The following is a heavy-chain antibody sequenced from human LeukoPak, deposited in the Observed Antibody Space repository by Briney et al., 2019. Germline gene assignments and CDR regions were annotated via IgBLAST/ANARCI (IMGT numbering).Heavy chain of an antibody. Sequence: ASVKVSCKASGYTFTGYYMHWVRQAPGQGLEWMGWINPNSGGTNYAQKSQGRVTMTWDTSISTAYMELSRLRSDDTAVYYCARVPDTAMVKFDYWGQGTLVTVSS. CDR2: INPNSGGT. J-gene: IGHJ4*02. V-gene: IGHV1-2*02. CDR3: ARVPDTAMVKFDY. D-gene: IGHD5-18*01. CDR1: GYTFTGYY.